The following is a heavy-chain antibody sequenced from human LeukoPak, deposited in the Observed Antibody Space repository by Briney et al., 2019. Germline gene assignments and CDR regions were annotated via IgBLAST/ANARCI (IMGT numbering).Heavy chain of an antibody. CDR2: IYPGDSDT. V-gene: IGHV5-51*01. CDR3: ARRYYDILTHYYVWAFDI. CDR1: GYSFTSYW. J-gene: IGHJ3*02. Sequence: GESLKISCKGSGYSFTSYWIGWVRQMPGKGLEWMGIIYPGDSDTRYSPSFQGQVTISADKSISTAYLQWSSLKASDTAMYYCARRYYDILTHYYVWAFDIWGQGTMVTVSS. D-gene: IGHD3-9*01.